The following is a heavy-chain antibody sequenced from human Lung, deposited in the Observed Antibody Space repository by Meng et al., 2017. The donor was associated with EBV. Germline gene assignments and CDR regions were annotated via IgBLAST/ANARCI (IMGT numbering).Heavy chain of an antibody. CDR2: IYYSGST. D-gene: IGHD5-18*01. Sequence: QGQLQALGPGLVKPSQTPPLPCTVLGGSISSGGHYWSWIRQHPGKGLEWIGYIYYSGSTYYNPSLKSLVSISVDTSNNQFSLKLSSVTAADTAVYYCARAVDTGYFDYWGQGTLVTVSS. CDR3: ARAVDTGYFDY. CDR1: GGSISSGGHY. V-gene: IGHV4-31*01. J-gene: IGHJ4*02.